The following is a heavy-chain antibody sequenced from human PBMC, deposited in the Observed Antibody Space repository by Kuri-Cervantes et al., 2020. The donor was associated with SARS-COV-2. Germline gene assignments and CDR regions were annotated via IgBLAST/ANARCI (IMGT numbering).Heavy chain of an antibody. CDR2: INSDGSST. D-gene: IGHD3-10*01. J-gene: IGHJ6*02. V-gene: IGHV3-74*01. Sequence: GESLKISCAASGFTFSSYWMHWVRQAPGKGLVWVSRINSDGSSTSYADSVKGRFTISRDNSKNTLYLQMNSLRAEDTAVYYCAKDILWFGELLSRGGYYYYYGMDVWGQGTTVTVSS. CDR1: GFTFSSYW. CDR3: AKDILWFGELLSRGGYYYYYGMDV.